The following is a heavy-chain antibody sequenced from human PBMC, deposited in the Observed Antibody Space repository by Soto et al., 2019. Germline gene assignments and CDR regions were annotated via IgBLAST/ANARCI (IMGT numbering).Heavy chain of an antibody. CDR3: AKDHHYYDSSGYYYFDY. V-gene: IGHV3-30*18. CDR2: ISYDGSNK. J-gene: IGHJ4*02. CDR1: GFTFSSYG. Sequence: GSLRLSCAASGFTFSSYGMHWVRQAPGKGLEWVAVISYDGSNKYYADSVKGRFTISRDNSKNTLYLQMNSLRAEDTAVYYCAKDHHYYDSSGYYYFDYWGQGTLVTVSS. D-gene: IGHD3-22*01.